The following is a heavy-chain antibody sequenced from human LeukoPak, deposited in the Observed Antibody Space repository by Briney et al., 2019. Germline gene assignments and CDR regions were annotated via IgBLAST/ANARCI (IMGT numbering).Heavy chain of an antibody. Sequence: GGSLRPSCAASGFTFSSYAMHWVRQAPGKGLEWVAVISYDGSNKYYADSVKGRFTISRDNSKNTLYLQMNSLRAEDTASYYCVKDEDWGFGSWGQGTPVTVSS. V-gene: IGHV3-30*04. CDR2: ISYDGSNK. CDR3: VKDEDWGFGS. CDR1: GFTFSSYA. J-gene: IGHJ4*02. D-gene: IGHD7-27*01.